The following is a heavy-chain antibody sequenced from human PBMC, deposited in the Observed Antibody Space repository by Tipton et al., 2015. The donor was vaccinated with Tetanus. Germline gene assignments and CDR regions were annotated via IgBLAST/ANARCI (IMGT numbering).Heavy chain of an antibody. CDR3: ARDNVSDAATIPFDY. D-gene: IGHD5-24*01. CDR1: GFTFRSYG. J-gene: IGHJ4*02. Sequence: SGFTFRSYGMHWVRQAPGKGLEWAALIWYDGSNKNYADSVKGRFTISRDNSKNTVYLQLNSLRDEDTATYYCARDNVSDAATIPFDYWGQGTLVTVSS. CDR2: IWYDGSNK. V-gene: IGHV3-33*01.